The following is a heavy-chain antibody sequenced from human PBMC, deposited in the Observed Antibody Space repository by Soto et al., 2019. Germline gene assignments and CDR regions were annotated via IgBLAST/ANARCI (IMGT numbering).Heavy chain of an antibody. V-gene: IGHV1-18*01. D-gene: IGHD3-3*01. CDR3: AIAPASALRFLEWLSYYYGMDV. CDR2: ISAYNGNT. J-gene: IGHJ6*02. CDR1: GYTFTSYG. Sequence: ASVKVSCKASGYTFTSYGISWVRQAPGQGLEWMGWISAYNGNTNYAQKLQGRVTMTTDTSTSTAYKELRSLRSDDTAVYYCAIAPASALRFLEWLSYYYGMDVWGQGTTVTVSS.